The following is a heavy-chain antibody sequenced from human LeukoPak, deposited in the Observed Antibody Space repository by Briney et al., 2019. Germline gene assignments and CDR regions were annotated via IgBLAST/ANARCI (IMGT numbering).Heavy chain of an antibody. CDR3: ARGPEARDSITTNKYFQH. Sequence: VASVTLSFTASGYTFTSYYMHLVRQPPGPGLEWMGIINPSGGSTSYAQKFQGRVTMTRDTSTSTVYMELSSLRSEDTAVYYCARGPEARDSITTNKYFQHWGQGTLVTVSS. V-gene: IGHV1-46*01. CDR1: GYTFTSYY. CDR2: INPSGGST. D-gene: IGHD3-22*01. J-gene: IGHJ1*01.